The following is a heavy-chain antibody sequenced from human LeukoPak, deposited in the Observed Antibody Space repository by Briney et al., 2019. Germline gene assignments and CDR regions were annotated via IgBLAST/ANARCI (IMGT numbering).Heavy chain of an antibody. D-gene: IGHD3-10*01. CDR2: INPNSGGT. Sequence: GASVKVSCKASGYTFTGYYMHWVRQAPGQGLEWMGWINPNSGGTNYAQKFQGRVTMTRDTSISTAYMELSRLRSDDTAVYYCARDFRRTRYGSGSLFDPWGQGTLVTVSS. J-gene: IGHJ5*02. CDR3: ARDFRRTRYGSGSLFDP. CDR1: GYTFTGYY. V-gene: IGHV1-2*02.